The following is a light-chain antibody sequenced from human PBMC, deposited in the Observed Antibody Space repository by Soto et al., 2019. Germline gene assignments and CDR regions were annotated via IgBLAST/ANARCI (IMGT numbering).Light chain of an antibody. Sequence: QSALTQPASVSGSPGQSITISCTGTSRDVGAYDYVSWYLQYPDKAPQLLIYYVDHRPSGVSSRFSGSKSGNTASLTISGLQAEDEGDYYCSSYTSSNTFYVFGTGTKVTVL. CDR1: SRDVGAYDY. CDR2: YVD. V-gene: IGLV2-14*03. CDR3: SSYTSSNTFYV. J-gene: IGLJ1*01.